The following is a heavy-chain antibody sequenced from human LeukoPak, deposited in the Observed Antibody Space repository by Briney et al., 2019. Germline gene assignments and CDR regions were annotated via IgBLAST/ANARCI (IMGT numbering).Heavy chain of an antibody. V-gene: IGHV4-34*01. D-gene: IGHD6-19*01. CDR2: INHSGSN. CDR1: GGSFSGYY. Sequence: PSETLSLTCAVYGGSFSGYYWIWIRHPPGKGREWIGDINHSGSNNYSPSLKSRVTISVDTSKNQFSLKLSSVTAADTAVYYCARVEAVAYYYYGMDVWGQGTTVTVSS. J-gene: IGHJ6*02. CDR3: ARVEAVAYYYYGMDV.